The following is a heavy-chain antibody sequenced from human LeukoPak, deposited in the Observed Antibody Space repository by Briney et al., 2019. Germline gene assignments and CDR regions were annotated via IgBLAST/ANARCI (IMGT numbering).Heavy chain of an antibody. CDR1: GFTFNSYG. J-gene: IGHJ4*02. D-gene: IGHD3-22*01. V-gene: IGHV3-30*18. CDR3: AKDRSYYDSGGFRNFDY. Sequence: GGSLRLSCAASGFTFNSYGMHWVRQAPGKGPDWVAVISYDGSNQYYADSVKGRFTISRDNSKNTLYLQMNSLRPEDTAVYYCAKDRSYYDSGGFRNFDYWGQGTLVTVSS. CDR2: ISYDGSNQ.